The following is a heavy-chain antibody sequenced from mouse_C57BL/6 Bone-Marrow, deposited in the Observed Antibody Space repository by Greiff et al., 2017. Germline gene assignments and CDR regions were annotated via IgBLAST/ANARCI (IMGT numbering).Heavy chain of an antibody. V-gene: IGHV1-4*01. D-gene: IGHD1-1*01. CDR1: GYTFTSYT. J-gene: IGHJ1*03. CDR2: INPSSGYT. CDR3: AGGCYGHWYVDV. Sequence: QVQLQQSGAELVRPGASVKLSCKASGYTFTSYTMHWVKQRPGQGLEWIGYINPSSGYTKYNQKFKDKATLTADKSSSTAYMQLSSLTSEDSAVYCCAGGCYGHWYVDVWGKGTTVTVSS.